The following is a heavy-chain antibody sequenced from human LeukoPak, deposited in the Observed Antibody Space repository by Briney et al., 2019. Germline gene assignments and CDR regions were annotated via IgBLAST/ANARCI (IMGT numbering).Heavy chain of an antibody. D-gene: IGHD3-10*01. CDR2: IIPIFGTA. J-gene: IGHJ5*02. Sequence: GASVKVSCKASGYTFTVYYIHWVRQAPGQGLEWMGRIIPIFGTANYAQKFQGRVTITTDESTSTAYMELSSLRSEDTAVYYCARGDYGSGSYTARWFDPWGQGTLVTVSS. CDR3: ARGDYGSGSYTARWFDP. V-gene: IGHV1-69*05. CDR1: GYTFTVYY.